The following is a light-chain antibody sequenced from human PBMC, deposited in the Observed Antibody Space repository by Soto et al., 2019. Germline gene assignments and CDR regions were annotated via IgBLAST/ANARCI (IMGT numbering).Light chain of an antibody. CDR1: SSDVGTYNY. V-gene: IGLV2-14*01. CDR2: EVS. Sequence: QSALTQPASVSGFPGQSITISCTGTSSDVGTYNYVSWYQQHPGKAPKLMIYEVSHRPSGVSNRFSGSKSGNTASLTISGLQAEDEADYYCSSYTSSSTRVFGTGTKLTVL. CDR3: SSYTSSSTRV. J-gene: IGLJ1*01.